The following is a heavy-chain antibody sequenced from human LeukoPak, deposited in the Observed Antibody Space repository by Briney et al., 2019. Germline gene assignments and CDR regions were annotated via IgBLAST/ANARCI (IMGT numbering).Heavy chain of an antibody. D-gene: IGHD7-27*01. J-gene: IGHJ5*02. V-gene: IGHV4-59*08. CDR3: ARHGPGWFDT. CDR1: GGSISSSY. Sequence: SETLSLTCTVSGGSISSSYWSWIRQPPGKGLEWIGYIHYSGSTNYSPSLKSRATISVDTSKAHFSLKLSSATAADTAVYYCARHGPGWFDTWGQGTLVTVSS. CDR2: IHYSGST.